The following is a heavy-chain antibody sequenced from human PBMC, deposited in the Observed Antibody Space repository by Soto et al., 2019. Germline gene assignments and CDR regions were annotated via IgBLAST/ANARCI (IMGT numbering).Heavy chain of an antibody. CDR2: IYWNDDK. CDR3: AHSIFGPIPGYFWGSYRYTRAFDY. CDR1: GFSLSTSGVG. V-gene: IGHV2-5*01. Sequence: QITLKESGPTLVKPTQTLTLTCTFSGFSLSTSGVGVGWIHQPPGKALEWLALIYWNDDKRYSPSLKSRLTITKDTSKNQVVLTMTNMDPVDTATYYCAHSIFGPIPGYFWGSYRYTRAFDYWGQGTLVTVSS. J-gene: IGHJ4*02. D-gene: IGHD3-16*02.